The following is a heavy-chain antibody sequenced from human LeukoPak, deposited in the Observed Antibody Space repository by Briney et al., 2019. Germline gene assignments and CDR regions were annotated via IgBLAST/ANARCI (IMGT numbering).Heavy chain of an antibody. Sequence: GGSLRLSCAASGFIFTNYFMSWVRQAPGKGLEWVASMKHDGSEKYYVDSVRGRFTISRDNTMNSLYLQMSSLRAEDTAVYYCATDRGWRTSGYYLYYFEYWGQGTLVTYSS. CDR1: GFIFTNYF. D-gene: IGHD3-3*01. V-gene: IGHV3-7*01. J-gene: IGHJ4*02. CDR2: MKHDGSEK. CDR3: ATDRGWRTSGYYLYYFEY.